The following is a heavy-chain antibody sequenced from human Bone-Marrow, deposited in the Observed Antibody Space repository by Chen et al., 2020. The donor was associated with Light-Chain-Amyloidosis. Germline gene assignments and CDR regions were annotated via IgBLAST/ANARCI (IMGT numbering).Heavy chain of an antibody. J-gene: IGHJ4*02. CDR1: GFPFSSHA. D-gene: IGHD3-9*01. CDR2: ISFDG. V-gene: IGHV3-30*04. Sequence: QVQLVESGGGVVQPGTSLRLSCVGSGFPFSSHAMHWVRQAPGRGLEWVAVISFDGRADSVQGRFTVSRDNSKSTLYLPMDSLRPDDTAVYDCARTLRYGHQVYFDYWGQGTLVTVSS. CDR3: ARTLRYGHQVYFDY.